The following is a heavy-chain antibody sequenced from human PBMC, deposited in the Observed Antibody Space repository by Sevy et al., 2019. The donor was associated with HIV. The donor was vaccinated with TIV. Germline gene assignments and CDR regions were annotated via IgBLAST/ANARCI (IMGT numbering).Heavy chain of an antibody. D-gene: IGHD5-18*01. Sequence: GGSLRLSCAASGFTFSSYWMSWVRQAPGKGLEWVANIKQDGSEKYYVDSVKGRFTISRDNAKNPLYLQMNSLRAEDTAVYYCARVRGPRRVTAIAYWGQGTLVTVSS. J-gene: IGHJ4*02. CDR2: IKQDGSEK. V-gene: IGHV3-7*04. CDR1: GFTFSSYW. CDR3: ARVRGPRRVTAIAY.